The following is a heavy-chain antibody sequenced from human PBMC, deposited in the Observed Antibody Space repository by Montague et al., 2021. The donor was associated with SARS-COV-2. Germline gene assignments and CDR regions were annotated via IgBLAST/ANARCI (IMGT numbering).Heavy chain of an antibody. V-gene: IGHV4-34*01. CDR2: INHGGIT. Sequence: SETLSLTCAVYGGSFNDYYWSWIRQPPGKGLEWIGEINHGGITNYSPSLKSRVTISADTSKNQFSLKLKSVTAADTANYYCARGHQGVAMIVVVMLGAEYSFDYWGQGSLVTVSS. CDR3: ARGHQGVAMIVVVMLGAEYSFDY. CDR1: GGSFNDYY. D-gene: IGHD3-22*01. J-gene: IGHJ4*02.